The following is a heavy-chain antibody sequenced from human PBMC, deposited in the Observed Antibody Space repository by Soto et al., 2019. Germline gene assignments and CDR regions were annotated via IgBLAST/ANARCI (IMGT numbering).Heavy chain of an antibody. V-gene: IGHV3-7*03. D-gene: IGHD3-10*01. CDR2: INNDGSET. J-gene: IGHJ4*02. CDR1: GFTFVNYW. CDR3: TRDRGWQTFDY. Sequence: EVHLAESRGGLVQPGGSLRLSCVASGFTFVNYWMTWVRQAPGKEPERVANINNDGSETYYVDSVKGRFIISRDNTKNSLYLQMNSLRADDTAVFYCTRDRGWQTFDYWGQGTLVTVSS.